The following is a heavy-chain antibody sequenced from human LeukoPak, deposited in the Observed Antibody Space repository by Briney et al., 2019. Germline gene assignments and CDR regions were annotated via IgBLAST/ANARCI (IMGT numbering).Heavy chain of an antibody. J-gene: IGHJ4*02. CDR2: IQDDGRRT. D-gene: IGHD1-14*01. V-gene: IGHV3-30*02. CDR3: AKRAEPNRGPFDY. CDR1: GFTFSRYG. Sequence: GGPLRLSCVASGFTFSRYGMTWFRQAPAKGLEWVAFIQDDGRRTEYADSVKGRFTISRDNSKNKHYVQMNSLRPEDTALYYCAKRAEPNRGPFDYWGQGTVVTVSS.